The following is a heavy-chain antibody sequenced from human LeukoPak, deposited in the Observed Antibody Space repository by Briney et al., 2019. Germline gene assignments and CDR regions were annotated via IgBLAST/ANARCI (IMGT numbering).Heavy chain of an antibody. J-gene: IGHJ3*02. V-gene: IGHV3-23*01. D-gene: IGHD3-10*01. CDR3: AKDHYVSGRYDAFDI. CDR1: GFTFSSYA. Sequence: GGSLRLSRAASGFTFSSYAMSWVRQAPGEGLEWVSSITTSGGSTSYADSVKGRFTISRDNAKNTLYLQMNSLRAEDTAVYYCAKDHYVSGRYDAFDIWGQGTMVTVSS. CDR2: ITTSGGST.